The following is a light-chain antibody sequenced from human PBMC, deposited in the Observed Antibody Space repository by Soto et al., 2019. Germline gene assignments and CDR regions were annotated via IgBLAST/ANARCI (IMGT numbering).Light chain of an antibody. CDR3: PQRSNWPPT. J-gene: IGKJ2*01. CDR1: QTVSSY. Sequence: EIVLTQSPATLSLSPGERATLSCRASQTVSSYLAWYQQKPGQAPRLLIFYASNSATGIPARFSGSRSGTDFTLTISSLEPEDSEVDYCPQRSNWPPTFGQGTKLEIQ. V-gene: IGKV3-11*01. CDR2: YAS.